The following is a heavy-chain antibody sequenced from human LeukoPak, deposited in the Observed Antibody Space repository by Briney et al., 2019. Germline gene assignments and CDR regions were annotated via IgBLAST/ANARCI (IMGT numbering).Heavy chain of an antibody. J-gene: IGHJ6*02. V-gene: IGHV3-9*01. CDR2: ISWNSGSI. CDR1: GFTFDDYA. Sequence: GGSLRLSCAASGFTFDDYAMHWVRQAPGKGLEWVSGISWNSGSIGYADSVKGRFTISRDNAKSSLYLQMNSLRAEDTALYYCARIAVAGTIGYYYGMDVWGQGTTVTVSS. CDR3: ARIAVAGTIGYYYGMDV. D-gene: IGHD6-19*01.